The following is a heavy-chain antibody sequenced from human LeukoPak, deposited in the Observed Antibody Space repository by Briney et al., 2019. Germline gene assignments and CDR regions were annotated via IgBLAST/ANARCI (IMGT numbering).Heavy chain of an antibody. D-gene: IGHD3-10*01. Sequence: GGSLRLSCAASGFTFSSYAMSWVRQAPGKGLEWVSAISGSGGSTYYADSVKGRFTISRDNSKNTLYLQMNSLRAEDTAVYYCAKVGTTYYYGSGIQGYLDYWGQGTLVTVSS. CDR1: GFTFSSYA. V-gene: IGHV3-23*01. CDR2: ISGSGGST. J-gene: IGHJ4*02. CDR3: AKVGTTYYYGSGIQGYLDY.